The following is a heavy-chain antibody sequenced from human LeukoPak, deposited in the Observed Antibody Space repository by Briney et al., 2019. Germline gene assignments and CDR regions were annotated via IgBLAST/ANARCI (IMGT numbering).Heavy chain of an antibody. V-gene: IGHV3-7*04. D-gene: IGHD3-22*01. Sequence: GGSLRLSCAASGFTFSSYWMTWVRQAPGKGLEWVANINRDGTTKNYVDSVQGRFTISRDNAQSSLYLQMSSLRAEDTAVYFCARDATYSEGATYYDRLDYWGQGARSPSLQ. CDR1: GFTFSSYW. J-gene: IGHJ4*02. CDR2: INRDGTTK. CDR3: ARDATYSEGATYYDRLDY.